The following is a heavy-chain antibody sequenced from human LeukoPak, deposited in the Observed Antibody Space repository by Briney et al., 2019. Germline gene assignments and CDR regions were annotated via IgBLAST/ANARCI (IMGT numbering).Heavy chain of an antibody. CDR2: INNSGGST. V-gene: IGHV3-23*01. CDR3: ARGLRNYGSGSYYRAFDY. Sequence: GGSLRLSCAASGFTFSSYAMSWVRQAPGKGLEWVSLINNSGGSTYYADSVKGRFTISRDNSKNTLYLQMNSLRAEDTAVYYCARGLRNYGSGSYYRAFDYWGQGTLVTVSS. J-gene: IGHJ4*02. CDR1: GFTFSSYA. D-gene: IGHD3-10*01.